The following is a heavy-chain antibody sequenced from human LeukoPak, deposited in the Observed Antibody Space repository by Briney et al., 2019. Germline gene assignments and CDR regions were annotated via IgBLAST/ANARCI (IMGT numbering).Heavy chain of an antibody. CDR2: ISYDGSNK. Sequence: GRSLRLSCAASGFTFSSYAMHWVRQAPGKGLEWVAVISYDGSNKYYADSVKGRFTISRDNSKNTLYLQMNSLRAEDTAVYYCARGVSGKAYYYYYYGMDVWGQGTTVTASS. CDR1: GFTFSSYA. V-gene: IGHV3-30*04. CDR3: ARGVSGKAYYYYYYGMDV. D-gene: IGHD3-3*02. J-gene: IGHJ6*02.